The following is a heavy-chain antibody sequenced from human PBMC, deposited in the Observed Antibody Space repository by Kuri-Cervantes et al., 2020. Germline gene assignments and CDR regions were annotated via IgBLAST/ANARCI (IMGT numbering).Heavy chain of an antibody. CDR1: GFTFSSSW. V-gene: IGHV3-74*01. CDR3: AKDWSGGSYFYFDY. CDR2: INTDGTGT. J-gene: IGHJ4*02. D-gene: IGHD1-26*01. Sequence: GESLKISCAASGFTFSSSWMHWVRQAPGKGLVWVSHINTDGTGTNYADSVKGRFTISRDISKNTVYLQMNSLRVEDTAIYYCAKDWSGGSYFYFDYWGQGTLVTVSS.